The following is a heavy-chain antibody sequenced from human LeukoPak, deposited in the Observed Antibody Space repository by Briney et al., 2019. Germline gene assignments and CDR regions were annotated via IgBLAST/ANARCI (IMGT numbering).Heavy chain of an antibody. CDR3: AREGPYGDYLNY. D-gene: IGHD4-17*01. CDR1: GFTFSNYW. V-gene: IGHV3-7*03. CDR2: INQDGSET. Sequence: GGSLRLSCAASGFTFSNYWMSWVRQAPGKGLEWVANINQDGSETYYVDSMKGRFTISRDNAKDSLYLQMNSLRAEDTAVYYCAREGPYGDYLNYWGQGTLVTVSS. J-gene: IGHJ4*02.